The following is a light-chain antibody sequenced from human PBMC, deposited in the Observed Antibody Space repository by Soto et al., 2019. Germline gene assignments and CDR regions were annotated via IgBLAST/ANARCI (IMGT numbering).Light chain of an antibody. CDR2: AAS. Sequence: DIQMTQSPSSLSASVGDRVTITCRASQSISSYLNCYQQRAGLAPRLLIYAASSLQSGVPPRFSGSGSGTDFTLTISRLEPEDFAVYYCQEHASIFGQGTRLEIK. V-gene: IGKV1-39*02. J-gene: IGKJ5*01. CDR1: QSISSY. CDR3: QEHASI.